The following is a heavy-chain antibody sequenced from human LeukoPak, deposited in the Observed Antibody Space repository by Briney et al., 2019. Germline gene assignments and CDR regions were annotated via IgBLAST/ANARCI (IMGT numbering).Heavy chain of an antibody. J-gene: IGHJ4*02. V-gene: IGHV3-30*18. CDR3: TKERPEEYYGLDSYFDH. CDR2: ISYEDGRNK. D-gene: IGHD2/OR15-2a*01. Sequence: PGRSLRLSCAASGFTFRSYVMDWVRQAPGMGLEWVAAISYEDGRNKYYADSVKGRFTISRDNSKNTLYLQMNSLRAEDTAIYSCTKERPEEYYGLDSYFDHWGQGTLVTVSS. CDR1: GFTFRSYV.